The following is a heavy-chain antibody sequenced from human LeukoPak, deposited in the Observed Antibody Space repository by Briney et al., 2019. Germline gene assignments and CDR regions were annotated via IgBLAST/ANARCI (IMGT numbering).Heavy chain of an antibody. CDR3: AREKPHYDDADY. J-gene: IGHJ4*02. D-gene: IGHD4-17*01. CDR1: GCSISSGSYY. V-gene: IGHV4-61*02. Sequence: SQTLSLTCTVSGCSISSGSYYWSWIRQPAGKGLEWIGRIYTSGSTNYNPSLKSRVTISVDTSKNQFSLKLSSVTAADTAVYYCAREKPHYDDADYWGQGTLVTVSS. CDR2: IYTSGST.